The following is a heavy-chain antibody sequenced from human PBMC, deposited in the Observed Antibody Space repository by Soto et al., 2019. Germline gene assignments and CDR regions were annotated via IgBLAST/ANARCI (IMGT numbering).Heavy chain of an antibody. Sequence: LSLTCTVSGGSISSSSYYWGWIRQPPGKGLEWIGSIYYSGSTYYNPSLKSRVTISVDTSKNQFSLKLRSVTAADTAVYYCARLDYDFWSGYPFDYWGQGTLVTVSS. CDR3: ARLDYDFWSGYPFDY. V-gene: IGHV4-39*01. D-gene: IGHD3-3*01. J-gene: IGHJ4*02. CDR1: GGSISSSSYY. CDR2: IYYSGST.